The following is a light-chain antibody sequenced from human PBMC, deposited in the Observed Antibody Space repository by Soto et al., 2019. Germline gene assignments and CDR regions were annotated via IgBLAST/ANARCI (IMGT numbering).Light chain of an antibody. Sequence: EMVLTQSPGTLSLSPGERATLSCRASQSVSSSYLAWYQQKPGQAPRLLIYGASSRATGIPDRFSGSGSGTDFTLTISRLEPEDFAVYYCQQDGSSPLFTFGPVTKVDIK. J-gene: IGKJ3*01. CDR3: QQDGSSPLFT. CDR2: GAS. CDR1: QSVSSSY. V-gene: IGKV3-20*01.